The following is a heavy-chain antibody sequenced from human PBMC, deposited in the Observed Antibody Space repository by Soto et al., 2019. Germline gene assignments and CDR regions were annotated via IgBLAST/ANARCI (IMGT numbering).Heavy chain of an antibody. D-gene: IGHD3-10*01. CDR2: IYYSGST. J-gene: IGHJ3*02. Sequence: QVQLQESGPGLVKPSETLSLTCTVSGGSISSYYWSWIRQPPGKGLEWIGYIYYSGSTNYNPSLKRRVNISVDTSKNQFSLKLSSVTAADTAVYYCARVWGGAFDIWGQGTMVTVSS. CDR3: ARVWGGAFDI. CDR1: GGSISSYY. V-gene: IGHV4-59*01.